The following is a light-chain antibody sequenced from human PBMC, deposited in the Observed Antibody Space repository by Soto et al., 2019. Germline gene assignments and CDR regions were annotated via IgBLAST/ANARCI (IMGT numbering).Light chain of an antibody. CDR2: DVS. CDR1: TSDVGGFDY. CDR3: SSYTTTGTQV. J-gene: IGLJ1*01. V-gene: IGLV2-14*03. Sequence: QSALTQPASVSGSPGQSITLSCTGTTSDVGGFDYVSWYQQHPGKAPKLMIFDVSNRPSGVSDRFSGSKSGNTASLTISGLQPEDEAEYYCSSYTTTGTQVFGTGTKLTVL.